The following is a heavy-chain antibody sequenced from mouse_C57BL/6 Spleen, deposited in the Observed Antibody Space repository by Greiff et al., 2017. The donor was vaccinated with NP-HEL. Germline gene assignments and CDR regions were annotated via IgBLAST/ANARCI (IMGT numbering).Heavy chain of an antibody. CDR1: GYTFTSYW. D-gene: IGHD2-5*01. Sequence: VQLQQPGAELVRPGSSVKLSCKASGYTFTSYWMDWVKQRPGQGLEWIGNIYPSDSETHYNQKFKDKATLTVDKSSSTAYMQLSSLTSEDSAVYYCARGSNYGFAYWGQGTLVTVSA. V-gene: IGHV1-61*01. J-gene: IGHJ3*01. CDR3: ARGSNYGFAY. CDR2: IYPSDSET.